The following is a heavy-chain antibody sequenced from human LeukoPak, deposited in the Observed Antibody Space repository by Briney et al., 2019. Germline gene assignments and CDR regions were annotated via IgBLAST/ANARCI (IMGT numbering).Heavy chain of an antibody. D-gene: IGHD3-22*01. Sequence: SETLSLTCTVSGRSISSYYWSWIRQPPGKGLEWIGYIYYSGSTNYNPSLKSRVTISLDTSKNQFSLRLSSVTAADTALYYCASRNYYDSSGYIDYWGQGTLVTVSS. V-gene: IGHV4-59*01. J-gene: IGHJ4*02. CDR2: IYYSGST. CDR1: GRSISSYY. CDR3: ASRNYYDSSGYIDY.